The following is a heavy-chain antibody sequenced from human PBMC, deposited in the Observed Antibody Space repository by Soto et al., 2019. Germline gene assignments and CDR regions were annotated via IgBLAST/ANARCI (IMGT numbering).Heavy chain of an antibody. D-gene: IGHD1-26*01. CDR2: LYSGGTT. Sequence: EVQLVESGGGLVQPGGSLRLSCAASGFTVSSKYMNWVRQAPGKGLEWVSVLYSGGTTYYADSVKGRFIISRDNSKNTLYLQRNSLRAEDTAVYYWARGGGRDLGGAYCFDYWGQGTLVTVSS. J-gene: IGHJ4*02. CDR3: ARGGGRDLGGAYCFDY. V-gene: IGHV3-66*01. CDR1: GFTVSSKY.